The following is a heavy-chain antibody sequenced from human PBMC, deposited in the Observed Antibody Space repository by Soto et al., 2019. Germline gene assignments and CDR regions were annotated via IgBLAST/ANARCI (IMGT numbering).Heavy chain of an antibody. CDR3: AKGPLGYCSGGSCYNYWYFDL. CDR2: ITWNSGSI. CDR1: GFTFDDYV. J-gene: IGHJ2*01. D-gene: IGHD2-15*01. V-gene: IGHV3-9*01. Sequence: EVQLVESGGGLVQPGRSLRLSCAASGFTFDDYVMHWVRQAPGKGLEWVSSITWNSGSIGYAASVKGRFTISRDNAKNSLYLQMNSLRADDTALYYCAKGPLGYCSGGSCYNYWYFDLWGRGTLVTVSS.